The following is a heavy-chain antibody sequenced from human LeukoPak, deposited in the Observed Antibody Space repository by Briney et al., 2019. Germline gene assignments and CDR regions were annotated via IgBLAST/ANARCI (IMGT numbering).Heavy chain of an antibody. D-gene: IGHD6-19*01. J-gene: IGHJ4*02. V-gene: IGHV3-33*05. CDR1: GFTFSRYG. CDR3: ARDKSRGWPFDY. Sequence: PGRSLRLSCAVSGFTFSRYGMHWVRQAPGKGLEWVGVILNDGSSKYYADSVEGRYTISRDNSKNTLYLQMNSLRAEDTAVYYCARDKSRGWPFDYWGQGTLVAVSS. CDR2: ILNDGSSK.